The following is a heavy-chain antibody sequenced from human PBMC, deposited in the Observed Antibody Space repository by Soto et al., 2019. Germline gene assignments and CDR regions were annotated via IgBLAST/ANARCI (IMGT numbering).Heavy chain of an antibody. V-gene: IGHV4-4*07. Sequence: SETLSLTCTVSGGSISSYYWSWIRKSAGKGLEWIGRIYATGTTDYNPSLKSRVMMSVDTSKKQFSLKLRSVTAADTAVYYCVRDGTKTLRDWFDPWGQGISVTVSS. CDR2: IYATGTT. CDR1: GGSISSYY. D-gene: IGHD1-1*01. CDR3: VRDGTKTLRDWFDP. J-gene: IGHJ5*02.